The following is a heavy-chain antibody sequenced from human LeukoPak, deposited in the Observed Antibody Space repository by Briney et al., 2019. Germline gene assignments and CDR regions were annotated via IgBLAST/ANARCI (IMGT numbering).Heavy chain of an antibody. Sequence: QPGGSLRLSCAASGFTFTTYWMHWVRQAPGKGLVWVSHINSDGSITSYADSVKGRFTISRDNAKNTLYLQMNSLRAEDTAVYYCARGPYGGNPAWSFDLWGRGTLVTVSS. V-gene: IGHV3-74*01. CDR3: ARGPYGGNPAWSFDL. J-gene: IGHJ2*01. CDR2: INSDGSIT. D-gene: IGHD4-23*01. CDR1: GFTFTTYW.